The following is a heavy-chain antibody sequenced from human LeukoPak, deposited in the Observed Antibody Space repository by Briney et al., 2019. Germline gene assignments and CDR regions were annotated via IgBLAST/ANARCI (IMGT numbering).Heavy chain of an antibody. CDR2: SDPEDGET. J-gene: IGHJ1*01. V-gene: IGHV1-24*01. D-gene: IGHD4-17*01. CDR3: ATVSYEDDYGDYVFQH. Sequence: ASVKVSCKVSGYTLTELSMHWVRQAPGKGLEWMGGSDPEDGETIYAQKFQGRVTMTEDTSTDTAYMELSGLRSEDTAVYYCATVSYEDDYGDYVFQHWGQGTLVTVSS. CDR1: GYTLTELS.